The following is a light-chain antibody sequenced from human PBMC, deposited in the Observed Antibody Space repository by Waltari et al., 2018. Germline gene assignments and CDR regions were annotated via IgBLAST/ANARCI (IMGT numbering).Light chain of an antibody. Sequence: EIQMTQSPSSLSASVGDRVTIPCRASQRISSYLNWFQQKPGKPPKLLIYAASSLQSGVPSRFSGSGSGTDFTLTISSLQPEDFATYYCQHSYGIPPYTFGQGTKLEIK. CDR3: QHSYGIPPYT. J-gene: IGKJ2*01. CDR2: AAS. CDR1: QRISSY. V-gene: IGKV1-39*01.